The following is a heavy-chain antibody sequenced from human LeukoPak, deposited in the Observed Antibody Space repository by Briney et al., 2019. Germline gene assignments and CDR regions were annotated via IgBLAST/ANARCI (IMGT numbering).Heavy chain of an antibody. D-gene: IGHD1-26*01. V-gene: IGHV4-39*07. J-gene: IGHJ5*02. CDR1: GGSISSSSYY. Sequence: SETLSLTCTVSGGSISSSSYYWGWIRQPPGKGLEWIGSIYYSGSTYYNPSLKSRVTISVDTPKNQFSLKLTSVTAADTAVYYCARDGRYENWFAPWGQGTLVTVSS. CDR3: ARDGRYENWFAP. CDR2: IYYSGST.